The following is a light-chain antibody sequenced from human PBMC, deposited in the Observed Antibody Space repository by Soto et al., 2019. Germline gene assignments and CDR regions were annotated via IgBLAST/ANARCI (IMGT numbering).Light chain of an antibody. CDR2: DVG. J-gene: IGLJ1*01. CDR3: CSFAGSNTYV. CDR1: SSDVGGSNY. Sequence: QAVVTQPRSVSGSPGQPVTISCKGTSSDVGGSNYVSWYQQPPGKAPKLMIYDVGKRPSGVPDRFSASKSGNTASLTIFGLQAEDEADYYCCSFAGSNTYVFGTGTKLTVL. V-gene: IGLV2-11*01.